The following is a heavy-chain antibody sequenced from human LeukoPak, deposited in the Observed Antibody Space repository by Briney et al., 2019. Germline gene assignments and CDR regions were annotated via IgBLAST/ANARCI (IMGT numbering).Heavy chain of an antibody. Sequence: ASVKVSCKVSGYTLTELSMHWVRQAPGKGLEWTGGFDPEDGETIYAQKFQGRVTMTEDTSTDTAYMELSSLRSEDTAVYYCATVAIGYCSGGSCYSPRNWFDPWGQGTLVTVSS. CDR3: ATVAIGYCSGGSCYSPRNWFDP. CDR2: FDPEDGET. CDR1: GYTLTELS. V-gene: IGHV1-24*01. J-gene: IGHJ5*02. D-gene: IGHD2-15*01.